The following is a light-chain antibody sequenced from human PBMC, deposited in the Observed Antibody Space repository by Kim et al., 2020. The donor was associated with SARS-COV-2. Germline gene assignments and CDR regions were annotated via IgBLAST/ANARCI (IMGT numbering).Light chain of an antibody. CDR2: GNR. Sequence: GQTVTITCQGDSVRSFDASWYQQRPGQAPRLVMFGNRNRPSGIPDRFSATYSGDTASLTITGAQAEDEADYFCCSRNRSGDVFYVFGGGTKVTVL. J-gene: IGLJ1*01. CDR1: SVRSFD. CDR3: CSRNRSGDVFYV. V-gene: IGLV3-19*01.